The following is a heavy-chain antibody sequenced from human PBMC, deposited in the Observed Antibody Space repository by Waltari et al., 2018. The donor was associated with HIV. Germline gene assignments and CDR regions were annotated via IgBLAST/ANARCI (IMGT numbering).Heavy chain of an antibody. D-gene: IGHD1-26*01. CDR1: EFAFSSYN. Sequence: EVQLVESGGGLVKPGGSLRLSCAASEFAFSSYNMNWVRQAPGKGLEGVASISSSSSYIYYADSVKGRFTISRDNAKNSLYLQMNSLRAEDTAVYYCARDLPGSYDAFDIWGQGTMVTVSS. V-gene: IGHV3-21*01. CDR2: ISSSSSYI. CDR3: ARDLPGSYDAFDI. J-gene: IGHJ3*02.